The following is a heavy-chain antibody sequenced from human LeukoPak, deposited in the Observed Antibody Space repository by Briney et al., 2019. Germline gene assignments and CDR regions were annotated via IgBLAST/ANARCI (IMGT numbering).Heavy chain of an antibody. D-gene: IGHD7-27*01. V-gene: IGHV3-7*01. CDR3: ARSSLGWFDP. CDR2: IDQRGGDK. CDR1: RFTFRSSW. Sequence: GGSLRLSCAASRFTFRSSWMSWVRQAPGKGLEWVATIDQRGGDKFSVDSVKGRFIISRDNAKSSVYLQMNSLTAEDTAVYYCARSSLGWFDPWGQGTLVTVSS. J-gene: IGHJ5*02.